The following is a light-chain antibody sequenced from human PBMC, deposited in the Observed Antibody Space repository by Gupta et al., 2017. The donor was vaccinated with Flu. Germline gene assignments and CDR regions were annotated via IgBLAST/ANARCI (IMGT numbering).Light chain of an antibody. CDR2: END. CDR3: GTWDSSLSAGV. J-gene: IGLJ3*02. Sequence: QFVLTQPPSASAAPGQKVTIACSGSSSNIGNNYASWYQQLPGTAPKLLIYENDKRPSGIPDRFSGSKSGTSATLGITGLQTGDEADYYCGTWDSSLSAGVFGGGTKLTVL. V-gene: IGLV1-51*02. CDR1: SSNIGNNY.